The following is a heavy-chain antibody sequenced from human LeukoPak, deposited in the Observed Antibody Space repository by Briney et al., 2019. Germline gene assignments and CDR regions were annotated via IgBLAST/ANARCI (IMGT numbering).Heavy chain of an antibody. D-gene: IGHD2-15*01. CDR3: ASGAWELRL. V-gene: IGHV3-48*04. J-gene: IGHJ4*02. Sequence: GGSLRLSCAASGFTFSGYSMNWVRQAPGKGLEWVSYIDISSNTIYYADSVNGRFTISRDNANNSLYLQMNSLRAEDTAVYYCASGAWELRLWGQGTLVTVSS. CDR1: GFTFSGYS. CDR2: IDISSNTI.